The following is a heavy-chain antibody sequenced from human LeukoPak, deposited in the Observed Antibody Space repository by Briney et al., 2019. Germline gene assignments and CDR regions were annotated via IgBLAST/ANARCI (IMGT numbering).Heavy chain of an antibody. CDR1: GGTFSSYA. V-gene: IGHV1-69*05. Sequence: ASVKVSCKASGGTFSSYAISWVRQAPGQGLEWMGGIIPIFGTANYAQKFQGRVTITTDKSTSTAYMELSSLRSEDTAVYYCARDWGDDYSNYVPFDYWGQGTLVTVSS. CDR2: IIPIFGTA. J-gene: IGHJ4*02. CDR3: ARDWGDDYSNYVPFDY. D-gene: IGHD4-11*01.